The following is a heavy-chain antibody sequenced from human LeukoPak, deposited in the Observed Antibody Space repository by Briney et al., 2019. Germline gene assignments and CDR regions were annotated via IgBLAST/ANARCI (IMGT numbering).Heavy chain of an antibody. J-gene: IGHJ6*03. CDR3: ARPDYDILTGYYTGYYYYMDV. CDR2: ISSSSYI. D-gene: IGHD3-9*01. V-gene: IGHV3-21*01. CDR1: GFTFSTYG. Sequence: GGSLRLSCAASGFTFSTYGMNWVRQAPGKGLEWVSSISSSSYIYYADSVKGRFTISRDNAKNSLYLQMNSLRAEDTAVYYCARPDYDILTGYYTGYYYYMDVWGKGTTVTVSS.